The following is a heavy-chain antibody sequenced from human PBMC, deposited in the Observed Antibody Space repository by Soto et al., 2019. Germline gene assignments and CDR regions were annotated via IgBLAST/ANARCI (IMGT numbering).Heavy chain of an antibody. D-gene: IGHD2-21*02. J-gene: IGHJ6*02. Sequence: PSETLSLTCIVSGGSSGNYYWSWIRQSPGNRLEWIGYIYYTGSANYNPSLRGRVTMSVDTSKNQFSLNLSSVTAADTAVYYCARDLWGYCGTDCYPLDVWGQGTTVTVSS. CDR3: ARDLWGYCGTDCYPLDV. V-gene: IGHV4-59*01. CDR2: IYYTGSA. CDR1: GGSSGNYY.